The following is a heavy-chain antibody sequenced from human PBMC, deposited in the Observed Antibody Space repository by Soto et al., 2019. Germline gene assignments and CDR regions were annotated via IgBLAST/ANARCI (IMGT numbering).Heavy chain of an antibody. J-gene: IGHJ4*02. D-gene: IGHD3-10*01. Sequence: EVQLVESGGGLVKPGGSLRLSCAASGFTFSSYSMNRVRQAPGKGLEWVSSISSSSSYIYYADSVKGRFTISRDNAKNSLYLQMNSLRAEDTAVYYCARDQVELLWFGESKRYFDYWGQGTLVTVSS. CDR1: GFTFSSYS. CDR2: ISSSSSYI. CDR3: ARDQVELLWFGESKRYFDY. V-gene: IGHV3-21*01.